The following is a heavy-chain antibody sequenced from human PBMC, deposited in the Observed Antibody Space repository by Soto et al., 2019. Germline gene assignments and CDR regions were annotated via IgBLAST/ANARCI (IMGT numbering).Heavy chain of an antibody. CDR3: ARDFGRAAMPLDPYYYGMDV. CDR2: IIPIFGTA. Sequence: SVKVSCKASGYTFTSYGISWVRQAPGQGLEWMGGIIPIFGTANYAQKFQGRVTITADESTSTAYMELSSLRSEDTAVYYCARDFGRAAMPLDPYYYGMDVWGQGTTVTVSS. CDR1: GYTFTSYG. J-gene: IGHJ6*02. D-gene: IGHD2-2*01. V-gene: IGHV1-69*13.